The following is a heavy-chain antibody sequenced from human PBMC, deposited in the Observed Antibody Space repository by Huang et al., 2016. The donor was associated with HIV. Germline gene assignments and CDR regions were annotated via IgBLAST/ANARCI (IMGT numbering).Heavy chain of an antibody. J-gene: IGHJ3*02. Sequence: QVQLVESGAELKKPGASVRVSCKVSGYTVRELSLHWVRQAPEKGLEWMGGFDPEEGETIYAQGLQGRVTMTEDTSTDTAYMELSSRRPEDTAVYYCATSTPDVGAGVLRSAFDIWGQGTMVTVSS. D-gene: IGHD2-15*01. CDR3: ATSTPDVGAGVLRSAFDI. V-gene: IGHV1-24*01. CDR1: GYTVRELS. CDR2: FDPEEGET.